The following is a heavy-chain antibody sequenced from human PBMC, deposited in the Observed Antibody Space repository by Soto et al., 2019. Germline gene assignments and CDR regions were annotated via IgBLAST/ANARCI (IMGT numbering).Heavy chain of an antibody. V-gene: IGHV1-46*01. J-gene: IGHJ4*02. CDR3: AREGTFEYSSPRCDY. CDR1: GYTFTSYY. Sequence: GASVKVSCKASGYTFTSYYMHWVRQAPGQGLEWMGIINPSGGSTSYAQKFQGRVTMTRDTSTSTVYMELSSLRSEDTAVYYCAREGTFEYSSPRCDYWGQGTLVTVSS. CDR2: INPSGGST. D-gene: IGHD6-6*01.